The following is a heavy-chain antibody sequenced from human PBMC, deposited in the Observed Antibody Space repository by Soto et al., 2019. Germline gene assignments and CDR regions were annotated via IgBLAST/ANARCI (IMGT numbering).Heavy chain of an antibody. V-gene: IGHV3-11*06. CDR3: ARDGDGFGKGYFRDH. CDR2: ISFSSSYT. CDR1: GLTLSDYY. Sequence: QVQLVESGGGLVKPGGSLRLSCAASGLTLSDYYMTWLRQAPGKGLEWVSDISFSSSYTNYADSVKGRFTISRDNAKNSLSLQMNSLKADDTVVYYCARDGDGFGKGYFRDHWGQCTLVTLSS. J-gene: IGHJ1*01. D-gene: IGHD1-1*01.